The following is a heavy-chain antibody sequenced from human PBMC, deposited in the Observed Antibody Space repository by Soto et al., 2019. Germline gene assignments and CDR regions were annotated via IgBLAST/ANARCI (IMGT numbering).Heavy chain of an antibody. CDR2: MYYSGST. CDR1: GGSIISTRSY. Sequence: SETLSLTCNVYGGSIISTRSYWAWIRQPPGKGLEWIGSMYYSGSTYSNPSLKSRVAISGDTSKNQFSLKLTSVTAADTAVYYCARLGMGFDWPRNAFDIWGQGTMVT. J-gene: IGHJ3*02. D-gene: IGHD3-9*01. V-gene: IGHV4-39*01. CDR3: ARLGMGFDWPRNAFDI.